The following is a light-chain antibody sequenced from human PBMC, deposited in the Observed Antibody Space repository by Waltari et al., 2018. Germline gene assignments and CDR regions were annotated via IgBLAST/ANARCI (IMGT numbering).Light chain of an antibody. V-gene: IGKV3-15*01. CDR3: QQYNNWPLT. J-gene: IGKJ4*01. CDR1: RSVNSN. Sequence: EVVLTQSPDTLSVSPGDRATLSCRTSRSVNSNLAWYQHKPGQAPRLLMFGASTRPPGIPARFSGSESGTEFTLTITSLQSEDFAVDYCQQYNNWPLTFGGGTKEEI. CDR2: GAS.